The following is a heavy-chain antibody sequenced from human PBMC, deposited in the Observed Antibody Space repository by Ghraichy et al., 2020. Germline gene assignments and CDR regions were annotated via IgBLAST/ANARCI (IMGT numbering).Heavy chain of an antibody. V-gene: IGHV3-43*01. CDR3: VKALFSVTSSPIYSFYYGMDV. CDR2: ISWDGQTT. D-gene: IGHD3-10*01. Sequence: GGSLRLSCEASGFTFDEYSMHWVRQVPGKGLEWVSLISWDGQTTYYADSVKGRFTISRDNRKNSLYLQMSSLRTGDTALYYCVKALFSVTSSPIYSFYYGMDVWGQGTTVTVSS. CDR1: GFTFDEYS. J-gene: IGHJ6*02.